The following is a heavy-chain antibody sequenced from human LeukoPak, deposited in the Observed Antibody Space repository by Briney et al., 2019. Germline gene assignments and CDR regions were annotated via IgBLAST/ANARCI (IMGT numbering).Heavy chain of an antibody. J-gene: IGHJ4*02. CDR2: INQDGSEK. Sequence: GGSLRLSCAVSGFSFSSHWMSWVRQAPGRGLEWVANINQDGSEKHYVDPVKGRFIISRDNAKNSLYLQMNSQRAEDSAVYYCARDIEAPGIAFDYWGQGSLVTVSS. D-gene: IGHD6-13*01. CDR3: ARDIEAPGIAFDY. V-gene: IGHV3-7*03. CDR1: GFSFSSHW.